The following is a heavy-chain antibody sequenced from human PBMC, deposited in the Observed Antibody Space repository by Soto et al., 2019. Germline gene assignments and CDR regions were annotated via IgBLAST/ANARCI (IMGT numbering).Heavy chain of an antibody. D-gene: IGHD6-13*01. J-gene: IGHJ5*01. V-gene: IGHV3-23*01. CDR3: ARGGIPRIAQGGTPA. CDR2: ISGIDGSP. CDR1: GFTFSSYA. Sequence: EVRLLESGGGFVQPGGSLRLSCAASGFTFSSYAMSWVRQAPGKGLEWVSGISGIDGSPYYADSVQGRFTISRDNYKNTLYLQMNSVTVDDTAVYYCARGGIPRIAQGGTPAWGHGPLVTVSS.